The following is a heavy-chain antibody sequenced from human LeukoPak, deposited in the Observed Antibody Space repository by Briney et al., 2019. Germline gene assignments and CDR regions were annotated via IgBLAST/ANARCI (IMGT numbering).Heavy chain of an antibody. Sequence: SETLSLTCTVSGGSISSGSYYWGWIRQPPGKGLEWIGSIYYSGSTYYNPSLKSRVTISVDTSKNQFSLKLSSVTAADTAVYYCARRIGIAAAGSFDYWGQGTLVTVSS. J-gene: IGHJ4*02. D-gene: IGHD6-13*01. V-gene: IGHV4-39*01. CDR3: ARRIGIAAAGSFDY. CDR1: GGSISSGSYY. CDR2: IYYSGST.